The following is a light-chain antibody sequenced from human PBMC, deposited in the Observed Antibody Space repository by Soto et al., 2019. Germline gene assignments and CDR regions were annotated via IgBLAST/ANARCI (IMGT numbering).Light chain of an antibody. CDR2: GAS. CDR3: QQYNNWPLT. V-gene: IGKV3-15*01. J-gene: IGKJ5*01. Sequence: EIVVTQSPATRSVSPGERATLSCRASQSVSGNLAWYQQKPGQAPRLLIYGASTRATGIPARFSGSGSGTEFTLTISSLHSEDFAIYYCQQYNNWPLTFGQGTRLEIE. CDR1: QSVSGN.